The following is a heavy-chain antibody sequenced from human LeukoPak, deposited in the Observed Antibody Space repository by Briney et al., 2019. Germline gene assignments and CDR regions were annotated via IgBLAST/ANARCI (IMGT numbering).Heavy chain of an antibody. D-gene: IGHD3-22*01. V-gene: IGHV3-21*01. Sequence: GGSLRLSCAATGFTLSGHSMNWVRQAPGKGLDWVSSISPTSVYIYYQDSVKGRFTISRDDAKNSLYLEMDSLRAEDTAVYYCARTIYYYESNSYFSDAFDVWGQGTMVTVSS. J-gene: IGHJ3*01. CDR3: ARTIYYYESNSYFSDAFDV. CDR2: ISPTSVYI. CDR1: GFTLSGHS.